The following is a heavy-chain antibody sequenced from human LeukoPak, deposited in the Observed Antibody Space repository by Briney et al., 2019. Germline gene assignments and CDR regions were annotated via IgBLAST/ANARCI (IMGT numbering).Heavy chain of an antibody. D-gene: IGHD2-15*01. V-gene: IGHV4-38-2*02. Sequence: SETLSLTCTVSGYSIAHGFFWAWIRQPPGGGLGWIGSLYHSGTTYYNTSLKSRISTSVDTSKNQFSLKLRLVTAADTAVYYCARVEVPRDINDWYFDLWGRGTLVTVSS. J-gene: IGHJ2*01. CDR1: GYSIAHGFF. CDR2: LYHSGTT. CDR3: ARVEVPRDINDWYFDL.